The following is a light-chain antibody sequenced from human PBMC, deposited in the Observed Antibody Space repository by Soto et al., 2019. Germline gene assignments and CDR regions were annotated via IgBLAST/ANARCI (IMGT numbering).Light chain of an antibody. V-gene: IGLV2-14*01. CDR1: SSDVGGYNY. CDR3: SSYTSSSPL. Sequence: QSVLTQPASVSGSRGQSITISCTGTSSDVGGYNYVSWYQQHPGKAPKLMIYDVSNRPSGVSNRFSGSKSGNTASLTISGLQAEDEADYYCSSYTSSSPLFGGGTKLTVL. CDR2: DVS. J-gene: IGLJ2*01.